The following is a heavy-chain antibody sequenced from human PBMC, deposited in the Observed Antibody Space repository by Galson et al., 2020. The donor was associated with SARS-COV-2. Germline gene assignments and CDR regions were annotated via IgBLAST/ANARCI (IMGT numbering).Heavy chain of an antibody. CDR2: ISDDGKKR. D-gene: IGHD3-3*01. CDR1: GFRFSSNA. V-gene: IGHV3-30*09. CDR3: ATERYDNSRGLES. J-gene: IGHJ4*02. Sequence: GGSLRLSCAASGFRFSSNAMHWVRQAPGKGLEWVTVISDDGKKRYYAESVRGRFAISRDNSGNTLYLQMNSLRPDDTAIYYCATERYDNSRGLESWGQGTLVTVSS.